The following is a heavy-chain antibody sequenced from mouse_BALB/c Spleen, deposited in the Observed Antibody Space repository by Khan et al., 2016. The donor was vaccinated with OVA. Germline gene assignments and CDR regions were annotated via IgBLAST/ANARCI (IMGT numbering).Heavy chain of an antibody. CDR2: INTGGDYI. D-gene: IGHD1-1*01. CDR3: ARHNYGPFAY. J-gene: IGHJ3*01. CDR1: GFTFSTYA. Sequence: EVELVESGGDLGKPGGSLKLSCAASGFTFSTYAMSWVRQTPDKRLEWVATINTGGDYIYYPDCVKGRFTISRDNAKNTLYLQMSSLRSEDTAMYFCARHNYGPFAYWGRGTLVTVSA. V-gene: IGHV5-6*01.